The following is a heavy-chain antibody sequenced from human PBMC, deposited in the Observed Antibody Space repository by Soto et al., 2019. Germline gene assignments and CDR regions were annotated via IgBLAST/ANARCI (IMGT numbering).Heavy chain of an antibody. V-gene: IGHV3-23*01. CDR1: GFTFSSYA. CDR3: AKDWELERRRYGGPRGFDY. J-gene: IGHJ4*02. Sequence: GGSLRLSCAASGFTFSSYAMSWVRQAPGKGLEWVSAISGSGGSTYYADSVKGRFTISRDNSKNTLYLQMNSLRAEDTAVYYCAKDWELERRRYGGPRGFDYWGQGTLVTVSS. CDR2: ISGSGGST. D-gene: IGHD1-26*01.